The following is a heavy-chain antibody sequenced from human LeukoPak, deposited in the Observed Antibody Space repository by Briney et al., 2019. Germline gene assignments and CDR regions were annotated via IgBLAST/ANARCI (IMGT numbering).Heavy chain of an antibody. V-gene: IGHV4-4*07. D-gene: IGHD6-19*01. CDR2: IYTSGST. Sequence: PSETLSLTCTVSGGSISSYYWSWIRQPAGKGLEWIGRIYTSGSTNYNPSLKSRVTMSVDTSKNQFSLKLSSVTAADTAVYYCARARGSSSGWSYYYCYGMDVWGQGTTVTVSS. J-gene: IGHJ6*02. CDR1: GGSISSYY. CDR3: ARARGSSSGWSYYYCYGMDV.